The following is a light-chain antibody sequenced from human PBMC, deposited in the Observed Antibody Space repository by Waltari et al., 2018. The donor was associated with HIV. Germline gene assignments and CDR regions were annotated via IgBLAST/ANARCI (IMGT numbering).Light chain of an antibody. V-gene: IGLV3-25*03. CDR1: AWPNQK. Sequence: SYELTQPPSVSVSPGQTARITCSGAAWPNQKAYWYKQKPGQAPVLGIYKDNERPSGIPERISGSSSGTTVTLTISGVQAEDEADYYCQSADSSGTVVFGGGTKLTVL. J-gene: IGLJ2*01. CDR2: KDN. CDR3: QSADSSGTVV.